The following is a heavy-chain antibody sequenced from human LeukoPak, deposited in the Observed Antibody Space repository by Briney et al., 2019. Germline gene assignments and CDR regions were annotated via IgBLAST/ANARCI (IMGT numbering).Heavy chain of an antibody. Sequence: SETLSLTCTVSGGSISGSSYYWGWIRQPPGKGLEWIGSIYHSGSTYYNPSLKSRVTISVDTSKNQFSLKLSSVTAADTAVYYCARRIAAVGTNWFDPWGQGTLVTVSS. D-gene: IGHD6-13*01. J-gene: IGHJ5*02. V-gene: IGHV4-39*07. CDR3: ARRIAAVGTNWFDP. CDR2: IYHSGST. CDR1: GGSISGSSYY.